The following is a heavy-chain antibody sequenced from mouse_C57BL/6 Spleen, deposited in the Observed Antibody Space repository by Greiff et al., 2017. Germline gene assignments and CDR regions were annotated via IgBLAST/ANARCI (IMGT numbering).Heavy chain of an antibody. Sequence: QVQLQQPGAELVKPGASVKLSCKASGYTFTSYWMHWVKQRPGQGLEWIGMIHPNGGSTNYNEKFKSKATLTVDKSSSTAYMQLSSLTSEDSAVYYCASSTMVATYYFDYWGQGTTLTVSS. CDR1: GYTFTSYW. CDR2: IHPNGGST. D-gene: IGHD2-2*01. V-gene: IGHV1-64*01. J-gene: IGHJ2*01. CDR3: ASSTMVATYYFDY.